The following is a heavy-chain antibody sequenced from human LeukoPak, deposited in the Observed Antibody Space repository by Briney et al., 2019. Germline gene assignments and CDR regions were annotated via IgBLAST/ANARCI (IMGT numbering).Heavy chain of an antibody. V-gene: IGHV1-2*02. CDR3: ATNLNTAPY. CDR2: INPNSGGT. D-gene: IGHD5-18*01. J-gene: IGHJ4*02. Sequence: ASVKVSCKTSGYSFTAFYIHWVRQAPGQGLEWMGWINPNSGGTNYAREFQGRVTMTRDTSISTAYMELSRLRSDDTAVYYCATNLNTAPYWGQGTLVTVSS. CDR1: GYSFTAFY.